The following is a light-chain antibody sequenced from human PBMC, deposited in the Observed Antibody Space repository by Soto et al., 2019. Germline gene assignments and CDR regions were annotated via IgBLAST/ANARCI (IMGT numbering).Light chain of an antibody. CDR1: QSVSSSY. CDR3: QQRGNWPPT. V-gene: IGKV3D-20*02. CDR2: GAS. Sequence: EIVLTQSPGTLSLSPGERATLSCRASQSVSSSYLAWYQQKPGRAPRLLIDGASSRATGIPDRFSGSGSGTDFTLTISRLEPEDLAVYYCQQRGNWPPTFGQGTNVEI. J-gene: IGKJ1*01.